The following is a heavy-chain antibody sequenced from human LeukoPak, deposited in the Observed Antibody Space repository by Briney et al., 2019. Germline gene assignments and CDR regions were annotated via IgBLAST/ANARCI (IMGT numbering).Heavy chain of an antibody. V-gene: IGHV1-69*04. J-gene: IGHJ4*02. CDR2: IIPILGIA. D-gene: IGHD5-24*01. Sequence: SVKVSCKASGYTFTSYYMHWVRQAPGQGLGWMGRIIPILGIANYAQKFQGRVTITADKSTSTAYMELSSLRSEDTAVYYCARGGDGYNSKNYWGQGTLVTVSS. CDR3: ARGGDGYNSKNY. CDR1: GYTFTSYY.